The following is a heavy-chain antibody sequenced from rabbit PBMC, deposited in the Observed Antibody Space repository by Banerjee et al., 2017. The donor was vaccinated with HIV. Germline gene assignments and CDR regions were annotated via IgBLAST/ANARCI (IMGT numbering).Heavy chain of an antibody. Sequence: QQQLEESGGGLVKPGGTLTLTCKASGIDFSSNVMYWVRQAPGKGLEWIGCIDAGGSIYYASWAKGRFTISKTSSTTVDLKMTSLTVADTATHFCARGTGSSGYDLWGPGTSSPS. CDR2: IDAGGSI. J-gene: IGHJ6*01. CDR3: ARGTGSSGYDL. D-gene: IGHD1-1*01. CDR1: GIDFSSNV. V-gene: IGHV1S45*01.